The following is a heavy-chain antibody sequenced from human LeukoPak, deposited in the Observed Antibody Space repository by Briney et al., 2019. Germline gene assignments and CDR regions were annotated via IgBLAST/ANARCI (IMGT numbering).Heavy chain of an antibody. D-gene: IGHD2-2*02. V-gene: IGHV3-23*01. CDR1: GVTFSSYA. CDR2: LIGSGST. CDR3: ATPDYCSSTSCYSSR. J-gene: IGHJ4*02. Sequence: GGSLRLSCAASGVTFSSYAMSCVRQAPGKRLECVSPLIGSGSTYYADSVKGRFTLSRDNAKNTLYLQMNSLRADDTAVYYCATPDYCSSTSCYSSRWGQGALVTVSS.